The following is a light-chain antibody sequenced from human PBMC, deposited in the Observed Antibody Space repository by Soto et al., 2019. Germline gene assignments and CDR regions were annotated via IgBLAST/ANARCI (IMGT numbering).Light chain of an antibody. V-gene: IGLV6-57*04. CDR3: QSYDSSNVV. CDR2: EDN. Sequence: NFMLTQPHSVSESPGKTVTISCTRSSGSIASNYVQWYQQRPGSAPTTVIYEDNQRPSGVPDRFSGSIDSASNSASLTISGLEAEDEADYYCQSYDSSNVVFGRGTKLTVL. CDR1: SGSIASNY. J-gene: IGLJ2*01.